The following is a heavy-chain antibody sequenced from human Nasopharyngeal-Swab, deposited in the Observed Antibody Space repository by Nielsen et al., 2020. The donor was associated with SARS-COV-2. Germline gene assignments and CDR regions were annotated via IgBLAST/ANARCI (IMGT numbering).Heavy chain of an antibody. CDR1: GGSVSNYY. Sequence: SETLSLTCTVSGGSVSNYYWSWIRQPPGKGLEWLGYISYSGNTNYNPSLKSRVTISVDTSKNQCSLRLTSVTAADTAIYYRASLPYCSSDTCYPIDLWGQGTLVTVSS. CDR2: ISYSGNT. D-gene: IGHD2-2*01. J-gene: IGHJ5*02. V-gene: IGHV4-59*08. CDR3: ASLPYCSSDTCYPIDL.